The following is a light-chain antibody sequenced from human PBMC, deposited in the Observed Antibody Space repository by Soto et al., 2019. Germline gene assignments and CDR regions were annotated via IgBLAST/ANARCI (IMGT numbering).Light chain of an antibody. V-gene: IGLV2-14*03. CDR2: EVS. Sequence: QSALTQPASVFGSPGQSITISCTGASSDIGTYDYVSWYQQHPGKAPKLIIYEVSNRPFGISERFSGSKSGNSASLTISGLQAEDEADYYCCSYSSRNSMVVFGSGTKVTVL. J-gene: IGLJ1*01. CDR1: SSDIGTYDY. CDR3: CSYSSRNSMVV.